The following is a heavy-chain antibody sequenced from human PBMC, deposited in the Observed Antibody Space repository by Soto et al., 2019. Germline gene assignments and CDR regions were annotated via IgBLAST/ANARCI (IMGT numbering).Heavy chain of an antibody. D-gene: IGHD3-3*01. V-gene: IGHV3-48*02. CDR3: ARLLYDFWSGYYRRGPLDV. J-gene: IGHJ6*02. CDR2: ISSSSSTI. CDR1: GFTFSSYS. Sequence: GGSLRLSCAASGFTFSSYSMNWVRQAPGKGLEWVSYISSSSSTIYYADSVKGRFTISRDNAKNSLYLQMNSLRDEETAVYYCARLLYDFWSGYYRRGPLDVWGQGTTVTVSS.